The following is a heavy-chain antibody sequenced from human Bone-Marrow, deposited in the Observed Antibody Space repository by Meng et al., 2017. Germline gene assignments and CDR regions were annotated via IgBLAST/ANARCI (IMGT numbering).Heavy chain of an antibody. D-gene: IGHD5-18*01. CDR3: ARQGDTAMATFDY. CDR1: GGTFSDYY. J-gene: IGHJ4*02. Sequence: QVQLQQWVAGLFKPSETLSLTCAVYGGTFSDYYWSWIRQPPGKGLEWIGEINHSGGTKYTPSLESRVTISSDTSKNQFSLKLSSVTAADTAIYYCARQGDTAMATFDYWGQGTLVTVSS. V-gene: IGHV4-34*01. CDR2: INHSGGT.